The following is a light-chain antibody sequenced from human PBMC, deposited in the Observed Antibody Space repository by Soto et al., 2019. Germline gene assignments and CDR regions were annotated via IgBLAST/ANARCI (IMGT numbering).Light chain of an antibody. J-gene: IGKJ1*01. CDR1: QDIRND. CDR2: AAF. Sequence: AIQVTQSPSSLSASVGDRVTITCRASQDIRNDLAWYQQRPGQAPHLLIFAAFNLQSGVPSRFSGGGSGTHFTLTISGLQPDDFANYYCLQYYNFSWTFGQGTKVDMK. CDR3: LQYYNFSWT. V-gene: IGKV1-6*01.